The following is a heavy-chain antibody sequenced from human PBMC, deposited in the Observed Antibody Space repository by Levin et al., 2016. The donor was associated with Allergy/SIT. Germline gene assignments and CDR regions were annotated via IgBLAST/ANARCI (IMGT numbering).Heavy chain of an antibody. D-gene: IGHD1-26*01. Sequence: WIRQPPGKGLEWIGEIYHSGSTNYNPSLKSRVTISVDKSKNQFSLKLSSVTAADTAVYYCARGLRVGATTKILWYFDLWGRGTLVTVSS. CDR2: IYHSGST. J-gene: IGHJ2*01. CDR3: ARGLRVGATTKILWYFDL. V-gene: IGHV4-4*02.